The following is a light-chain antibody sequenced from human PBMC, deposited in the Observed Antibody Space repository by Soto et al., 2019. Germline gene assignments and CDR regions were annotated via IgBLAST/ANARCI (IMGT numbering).Light chain of an antibody. J-gene: IGKJ2*01. V-gene: IGKV1-5*03. CDR2: RAS. CDR1: QSISNW. CDR3: QQYNTDSHT. Sequence: DIQMTQSPSTLSASVGDRVTITCQASQSISNWLAWYQQKPGKAPKLLIYRASALERGVPSRFTGSGSGTEFTLTISSLQPDDFAIYFCQQYNTDSHTFGQGTKLEIK.